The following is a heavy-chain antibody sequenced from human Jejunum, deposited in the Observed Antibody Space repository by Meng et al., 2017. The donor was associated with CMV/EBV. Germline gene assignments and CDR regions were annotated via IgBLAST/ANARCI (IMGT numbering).Heavy chain of an antibody. CDR2: ISVNTGYT. Sequence: QAQRLQSGAEVKKPGASVQVSCKAPAYTFSSYGITWVRQAPGQGLEWMGWISVNTGYTEYAQKVEDRINMTTDTSTNTVYMELRSLRSDDTAVYYCGGAVAGQGIGMGGIDYWGQGTLVTVSS. CDR1: AYTFSSYG. D-gene: IGHD6-19*01. V-gene: IGHV1-18*01. J-gene: IGHJ4*02. CDR3: GGAVAGQGIGMGGIDY.